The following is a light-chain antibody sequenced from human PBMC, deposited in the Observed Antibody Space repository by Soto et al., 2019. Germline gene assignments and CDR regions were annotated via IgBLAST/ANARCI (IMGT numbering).Light chain of an antibody. Sequence: EIVMTQSPATLSVSPGEKATLSCRASQSLNNNLAWYQQKPGQGPRLLIYFASTRATGIPARFSGSGSGTEFSLTISSLQSEDFEIYYCQQYGEWPLTFGGGPRWRPN. CDR3: QQYGEWPLT. CDR2: FAS. J-gene: IGKJ4*01. CDR1: QSLNNN. V-gene: IGKV3-15*01.